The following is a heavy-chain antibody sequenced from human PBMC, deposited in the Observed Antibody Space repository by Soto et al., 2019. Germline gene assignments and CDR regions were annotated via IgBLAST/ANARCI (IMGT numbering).Heavy chain of an antibody. D-gene: IGHD1-26*01. V-gene: IGHV4-59*01. CDR3: ARGRGGTYDAFDI. Sequence: QVQLQESGPGLVKPSETLSLTCRVSGGPLTSYFWSWIRQPPGKGLEWIGYIFYSGTTNYNPSLKSRVTMSIDTSRNWFDLKLNSVTAADTAVYYCARGRGGTYDAFDIWGQGTMVTVSS. CDR1: GGPLTSYF. J-gene: IGHJ3*02. CDR2: IFYSGTT.